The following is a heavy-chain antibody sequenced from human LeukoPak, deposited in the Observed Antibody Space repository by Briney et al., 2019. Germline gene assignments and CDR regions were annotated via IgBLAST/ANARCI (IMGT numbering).Heavy chain of an antibody. J-gene: IGHJ4*02. D-gene: IGHD6-6*01. CDR2: ISDDGGST. Sequence: GGSLRLSCAASGFTFSTYGMNWVRHAPGRGLEWVSSISDDGGSTYYADSVKGRFTISRDNSKNMLSLQMNSLRAEDTAVYYCAKRVPYSSSSVYFDYWGQGTLVTVSS. CDR1: GFTFSTYG. CDR3: AKRVPYSSSSVYFDY. V-gene: IGHV3-23*01.